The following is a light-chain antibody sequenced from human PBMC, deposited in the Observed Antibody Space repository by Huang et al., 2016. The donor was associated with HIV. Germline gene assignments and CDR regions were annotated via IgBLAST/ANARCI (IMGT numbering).Light chain of an antibody. CDR3: QQYSTSPWT. V-gene: IGKV3-20*01. Sequence: EIVLTQSPDTLSLSPGGRGALSCRASHNVTNDYLAWYQHKSGQAPSLLIYGSSGRATATPARFSGSGSGTDFSLTIDTVKPEDFASYYCQQYSTSPWTFGPGTKLEIK. J-gene: IGKJ1*01. CDR1: HNVTNDY. CDR2: GSS.